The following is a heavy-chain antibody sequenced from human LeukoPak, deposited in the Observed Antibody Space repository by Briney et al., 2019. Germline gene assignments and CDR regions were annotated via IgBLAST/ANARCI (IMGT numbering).Heavy chain of an antibody. CDR1: GGSISSYY. J-gene: IGHJ4*02. V-gene: IGHV4-59*08. Sequence: PSETLSLTCTVSGGSISSYYWSWIRQPPGKGLEWIGYIYYSGSTNYNRSPKCRVTISVDTSKNQFSLKVSSVTAADTGGYYCARMGRYGSGSYYIVYGGGGTLDSVSS. CDR3: ARMGRYGSGSYYIVY. CDR2: IYYSGST. D-gene: IGHD3-10*01.